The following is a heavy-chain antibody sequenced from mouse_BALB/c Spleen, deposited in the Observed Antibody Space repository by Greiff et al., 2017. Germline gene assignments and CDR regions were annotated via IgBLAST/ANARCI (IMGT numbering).Heavy chain of an antibody. V-gene: IGHV1S81*02. CDR3: TRRYYGSSYFDY. J-gene: IGHJ2*01. CDR1: GYSFTGYY. Sequence: QVQLQQSGPELVKPGASVKISCKASGYSFTGYYMYWVKQRPGQGLEWIGEINPSNGGTNFNEKFKSKATLTVDKSSSTAYMQLSSLTSEDSAVYYCTRRYYGSSYFDYWGQGTTLTVSS. CDR2: INPSNGGT. D-gene: IGHD1-1*01.